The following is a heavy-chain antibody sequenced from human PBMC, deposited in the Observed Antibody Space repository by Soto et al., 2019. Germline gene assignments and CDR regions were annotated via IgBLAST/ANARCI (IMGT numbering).Heavy chain of an antibody. CDR1: SGTISSNY. V-gene: IGHV4-59*12. CDR3: ATGRISRGTDV. J-gene: IGHJ6*02. CDR2: IYSRGTT. Sequence: QYLNCSVSSGTISSNYWSWIRQPPGKGLEWIGYIYSRGTTSYNPSLKSRATILVDTSKNQFSLRLTSVTATDTAVYYCATGRISRGTDVWGQAT.